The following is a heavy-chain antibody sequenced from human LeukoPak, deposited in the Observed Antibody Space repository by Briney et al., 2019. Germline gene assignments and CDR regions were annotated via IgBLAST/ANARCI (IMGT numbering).Heavy chain of an antibody. D-gene: IGHD1-14*01. CDR1: GGTFSSYA. Sequence: SVKVSCKASGGTFSSYAISWVRQAPGQGLEWMGGIIPIFGTANYAQKFQGRVTITTDESTSTAYMELSSLRSEDTAVYYCARSNNLKQYYYYYYMDVWGKGTTVTVSS. CDR2: IIPIFGTA. CDR3: ARSNNLKQYYYYYYMDV. V-gene: IGHV1-69*05. J-gene: IGHJ6*03.